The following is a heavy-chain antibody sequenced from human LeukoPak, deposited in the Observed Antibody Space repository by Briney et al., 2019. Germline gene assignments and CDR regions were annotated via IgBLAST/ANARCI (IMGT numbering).Heavy chain of an antibody. D-gene: IGHD5-18*01. CDR3: ARVDTAMVRYFDY. CDR1: GYTFTGYY. V-gene: IGHV1-2*02. CDR2: INPNSGGT. J-gene: IGHJ4*02. Sequence: ASVKVSCKASGYTFTGYYMHWVRQAPGQGLEWMGWINPNSGGTNYAQKFQGRVPMTRDTSISTAYMELSRLRSDDTAVYYCARVDTAMVRYFDYWGQGTLVTVSS.